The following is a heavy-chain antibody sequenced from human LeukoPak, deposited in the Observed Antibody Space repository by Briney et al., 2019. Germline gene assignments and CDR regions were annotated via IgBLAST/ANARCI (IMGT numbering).Heavy chain of an antibody. CDR3: ARFSEYYHSSVHYLDY. CDR2: IYYTGST. CDR1: GGSINGYY. J-gene: IGHJ4*02. D-gene: IGHD3-22*01. Sequence: SETLSLTCTVSGGSINGYYWSWIRQSPGKGLESLGYIYYTGSTNYNPSLKRRVTMSVDTSRNQFFLRLSSVTAADTAVYYCARFSEYYHSSVHYLDYWGQGTLVSVSS. V-gene: IGHV4-59*01.